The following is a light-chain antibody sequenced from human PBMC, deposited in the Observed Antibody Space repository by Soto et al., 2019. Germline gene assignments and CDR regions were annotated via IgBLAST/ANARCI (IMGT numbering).Light chain of an antibody. CDR2: DVS. V-gene: IGLV2-14*03. Sequence: QSALTQPASVSGSPGQSITISCTGTSSDVGGYNYVSWYQQHPGKAPKLMIYDVSNRPSGVSNRFSCSKSGNTAYMTISGLQVEDESDYYCSSYTGSSTYVFGTGTKVTVL. J-gene: IGLJ1*01. CDR1: SSDVGGYNY. CDR3: SSYTGSSTYV.